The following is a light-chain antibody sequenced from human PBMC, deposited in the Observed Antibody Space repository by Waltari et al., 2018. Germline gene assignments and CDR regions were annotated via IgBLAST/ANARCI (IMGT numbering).Light chain of an antibody. V-gene: IGLV2-14*03. CDR3: SSYTSSSTLA. CDR1: SGDVGGYKY. Sequence: QSALTQPASVSGSPGQSITISCTGTSGDVGGYKYVSWYQQHPGKAPKLMIYDVTKRPSGVSNRFSGSKSGNTASLTISGLQAEDEADYYCSSYTSSSTLAFGGGTKLTVL. J-gene: IGLJ2*01. CDR2: DVT.